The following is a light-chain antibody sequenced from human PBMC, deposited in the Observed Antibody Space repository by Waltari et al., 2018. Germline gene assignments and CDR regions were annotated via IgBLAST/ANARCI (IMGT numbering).Light chain of an antibody. CDR3: QSDDSSNKKI. CDR1: SGSIASNN. J-gene: IGLJ2*01. CDR2: DDN. Sequence: FMLPQPHSVSESPGKTVTISCTRSSGSIASNNVQWHQQPPGSTPTTVIYDDNQSTSGVPDRVSGSLDSSSNSASLTNSGLKAEDEADYYCQSDDSSNKKIFGGGTKLTVL. V-gene: IGLV6-57*01.